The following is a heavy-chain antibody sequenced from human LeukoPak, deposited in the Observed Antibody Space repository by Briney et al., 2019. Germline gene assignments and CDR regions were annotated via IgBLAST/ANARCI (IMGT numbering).Heavy chain of an antibody. Sequence: PGGSLRLSCAASGFTFSSYWMSWVRQAPGKGLGWVANIKQDGSEKYYVDSVKGRFTISRDNAKNSLYLQMNSLRAEDTAVYYCAREKCYSGGSCYRSNWFDPWGQGTLVTVSS. D-gene: IGHD2-15*01. CDR2: IKQDGSEK. J-gene: IGHJ5*02. CDR3: AREKCYSGGSCYRSNWFDP. V-gene: IGHV3-7*01. CDR1: GFTFSSYW.